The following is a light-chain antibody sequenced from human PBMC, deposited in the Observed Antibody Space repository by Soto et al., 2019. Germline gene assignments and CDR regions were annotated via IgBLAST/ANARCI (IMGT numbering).Light chain of an antibody. CDR3: AAWDDSLNGPV. Sequence: QSVLTQPPSVSGSPGQSVTISCTGTSTDFVSYNRVSWYQQPPGTAPKLIIYEASNRPSGVPDRFSGSKSGNTASLTISGLQAADEADYYCAAWDDSLNGPVFGGGTKLTVL. CDR2: EAS. CDR1: STDFVSYNR. J-gene: IGLJ3*02. V-gene: IGLV2-18*01.